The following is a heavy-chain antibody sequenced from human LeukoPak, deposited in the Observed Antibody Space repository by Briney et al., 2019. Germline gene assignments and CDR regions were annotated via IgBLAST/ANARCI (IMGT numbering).Heavy chain of an antibody. D-gene: IGHD6-6*01. CDR3: AREYSSSSGRSFDY. V-gene: IGHV3-48*01. Sequence: GGSLRLSCAASAFTFSGYSMNWVRQAPGKGLEWVSYISPSATTIYYADSVKGRFTISRDNAKNSLYLQMNSLRAEDAAVYYCAREYSSSSGRSFDYWGQGTLVTVSS. J-gene: IGHJ4*02. CDR1: AFTFSGYS. CDR2: ISPSATTI.